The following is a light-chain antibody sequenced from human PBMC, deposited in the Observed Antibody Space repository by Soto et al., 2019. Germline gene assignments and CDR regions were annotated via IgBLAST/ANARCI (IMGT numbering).Light chain of an antibody. CDR2: SNN. V-gene: IGLV1-47*02. CDR3: VSWDDSLSGLV. J-gene: IGLJ1*01. CDR1: SDNIGNNY. Sequence: QCVLTQPPSASGTPGQRVTISCSRRSDNIGNNYVCWYQQLPGTAPKLLIYSNNQRPSGVPDRFSGSKSGTSASLAISGLRSEDEADYYCVSWDDSLSGLVFGTGTKLTVL.